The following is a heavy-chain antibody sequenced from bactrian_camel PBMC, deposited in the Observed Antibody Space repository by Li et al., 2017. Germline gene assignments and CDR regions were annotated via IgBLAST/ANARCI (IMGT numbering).Heavy chain of an antibody. Sequence: HVQLVESGGGSVQAGGSLRLSCVASGYAHGYYCMGWFRQAPGQEREGVAAIAQDGTIRYADAVKGRFTISQNSAENTVHLQMNDLKPEDTAMYYCASDEPCTWEVDAFDHWGQGTQVTVS. V-gene: IGHV3S53*01. CDR3: ASDEPCTWEVDAFDH. D-gene: IGHD1*01. CDR1: GYAHGYYC. CDR2: IAQDGTI. J-gene: IGHJ4*01.